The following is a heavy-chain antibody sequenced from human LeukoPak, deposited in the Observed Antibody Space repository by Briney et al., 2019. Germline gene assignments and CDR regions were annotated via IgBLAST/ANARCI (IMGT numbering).Heavy chain of an antibody. D-gene: IGHD1-26*01. V-gene: IGHV4-39*07. CDR3: ARHSGSFYFYYYMDV. CDR1: GGSISLSCYY. Sequence: PSETLSLTCSVSGGSISLSCYYWGWIRQPPGKALEWIGSAYYSGTTSYNPSLKSRVTISVDTSKNQFSLKLSSVTAADTAVYYCARHSGSFYFYYYMDVWGKGTTVTVSS. J-gene: IGHJ6*03. CDR2: AYYSGTT.